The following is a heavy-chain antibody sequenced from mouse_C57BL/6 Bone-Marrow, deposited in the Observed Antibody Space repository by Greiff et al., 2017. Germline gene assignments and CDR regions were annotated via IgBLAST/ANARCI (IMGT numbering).Heavy chain of an antibody. CDR1: GFTFSSYA. D-gene: IGHD1-1*01. V-gene: IGHV5-4*01. CDR2: ISDGGSYT. CDR3: ARDRDGSGYFDV. Sequence: EVQLVESGGGLVKPGGSLKLSCAASGFTFSSYAMSWVRQTPEKRLEWVATISDGGSYTYYPDNVKGRFTISRDNAKNNLYLQMSHLKSEDTAMYYCARDRDGSGYFDVWGTGTTVTVSS. J-gene: IGHJ1*03.